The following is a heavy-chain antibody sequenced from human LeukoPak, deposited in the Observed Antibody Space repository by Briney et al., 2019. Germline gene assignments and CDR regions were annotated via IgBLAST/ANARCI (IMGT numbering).Heavy chain of an antibody. Sequence: SETLSLTCTVSGGSISSSYWSWIRQAPGKGLEWIGYIYCGENTTDNPSRKSRVTIAIDTSKNQLSLKLSSVTAADTAVYYCARHTAVTPLGVWGQGTLVTVSS. V-gene: IGHV4-59*08. CDR3: ARHTAVTPLGV. CDR2: IYCGENT. J-gene: IGHJ4*02. CDR1: GGSISSSY. D-gene: IGHD6-19*01.